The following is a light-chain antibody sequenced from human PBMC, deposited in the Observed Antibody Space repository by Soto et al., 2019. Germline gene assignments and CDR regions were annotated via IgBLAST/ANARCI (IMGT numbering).Light chain of an antibody. J-gene: IGKJ4*01. Sequence: EIVLTQSPGTLSLSPGERATLSCRASQSVRSSYLAWYQQKPGQATRLLIYGASSRATGIPDRFSGSGSGTDFTLTISRLEPEDFGVYYCQQYGSSPLTFGGGTKVEIK. CDR3: QQYGSSPLT. CDR2: GAS. CDR1: QSVRSSY. V-gene: IGKV3-20*01.